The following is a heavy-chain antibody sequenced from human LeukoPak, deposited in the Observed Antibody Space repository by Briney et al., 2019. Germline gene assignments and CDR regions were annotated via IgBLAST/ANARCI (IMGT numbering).Heavy chain of an antibody. CDR1: GGSFSGYY. CDR3: ASYGDYSEDYFDY. Sequence: SETLSLTCAVYGGSFSGYYWSWIRQPPGKGLEWIGEINHSGSTNYNPSLKSRVTISVDTSKNQFSLKLSSVTAADTAVYYCASYGDYSEDYFDYWGQGTLVTVSS. J-gene: IGHJ4*02. V-gene: IGHV4-34*01. D-gene: IGHD4-17*01. CDR2: INHSGST.